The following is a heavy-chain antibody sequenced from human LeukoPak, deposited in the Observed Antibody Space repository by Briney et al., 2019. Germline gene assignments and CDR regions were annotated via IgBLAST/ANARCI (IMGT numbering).Heavy chain of an antibody. CDR1: GYTFTSYY. J-gene: IGHJ4*02. V-gene: IGHV1-46*01. CDR3: ARDRDVGDIVVVPAALDY. CDR2: INPSGGSK. Sequence: ASLKVSCKASGYTFTSYYMHWVRPAPGQRLEWMEIINPSGGSKSYAQKFQGRVTMTRDTSTSTVYMELSSLRSEDTAVYYCARDRDVGDIVVVPAALDYWGQGSLVTVSS. D-gene: IGHD2-2*01.